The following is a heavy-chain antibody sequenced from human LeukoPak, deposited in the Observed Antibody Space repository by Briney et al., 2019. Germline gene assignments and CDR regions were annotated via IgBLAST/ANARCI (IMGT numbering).Heavy chain of an antibody. CDR3: ARESITSGYYDGLGYDY. D-gene: IGHD3-22*01. CDR1: GGTFSSYT. Sequence: ASVKVSCKASGGTFSSYTISWVRQAPGQGLEWMGIINPSDGSTKSTQKFQGRVTMTRDMSMSSVYMELSSLRSEDTAVYYCARESITSGYYDGLGYDYWGQGTLVTVSS. J-gene: IGHJ4*02. V-gene: IGHV1-46*01. CDR2: INPSDGST.